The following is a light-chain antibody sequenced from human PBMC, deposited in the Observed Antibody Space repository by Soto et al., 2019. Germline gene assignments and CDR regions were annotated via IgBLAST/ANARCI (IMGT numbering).Light chain of an antibody. V-gene: IGLV2-11*01. CDR3: SSYTDSSNYV. J-gene: IGLJ1*01. CDR2: DVS. CDR1: SSDVGGYTH. Sequence: QSALTQPRSVSGSPGQSVTISCTGTSSDVGGYTHVSWYQQHPDKAPKLLIYDVSRRPSGVPDRFSGSRSGNTASLTISGLQAEDEADYYCSSYTDSSNYVFGTGTKLTVL.